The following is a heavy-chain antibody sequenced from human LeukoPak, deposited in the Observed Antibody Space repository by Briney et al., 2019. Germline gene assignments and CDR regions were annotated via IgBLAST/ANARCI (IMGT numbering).Heavy chain of an antibody. J-gene: IGHJ6*02. CDR3: ARAATGPLPNYYYYYGMDV. CDR2: IYYSGST. CDR1: GGSISSYY. Sequence: PSETLSLTCAVSGGSISSYYWSWIRQPPGKGLEWIGYIYYSGSTNYNPSLKSRVTISVDTSKNQFSLKLSSVTAAATAVYYCARAATGPLPNYYYYYGMDVWGQGSTVTVSS. V-gene: IGHV4-59*01. D-gene: IGHD1-1*01.